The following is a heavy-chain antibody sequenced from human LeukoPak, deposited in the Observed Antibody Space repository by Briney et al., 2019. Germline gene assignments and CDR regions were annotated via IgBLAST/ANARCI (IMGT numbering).Heavy chain of an antibody. J-gene: IGHJ6*03. Sequence: SETLSLTCIISGASISSSAYYWGWIRQPPGKGLEWIGTIYYSGNTYYNPSLKSRVTISVDTSKNQFSLKLSSVTAADTAVYYCARGTYYYDSSGYYYYYYYMDVWGKGTTVTVSS. D-gene: IGHD3-22*01. V-gene: IGHV4-39*07. CDR3: ARGTYYYDSSGYYYYYYYMDV. CDR2: IYYSGNT. CDR1: GASISSSAYY.